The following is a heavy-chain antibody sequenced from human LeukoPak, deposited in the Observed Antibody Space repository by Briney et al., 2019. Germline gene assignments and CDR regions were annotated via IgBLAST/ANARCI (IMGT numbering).Heavy chain of an antibody. CDR3: AKVPDSSGYYYFDY. V-gene: IGHV3-23*01. D-gene: IGHD3-22*01. CDR2: ISGSGGST. J-gene: IGHJ4*02. CDR1: GFTFSSYA. Sequence: GGSLRLSCAASGFTFSSYAMSWVRQAPGKGLEWVSAISGSGGSTYYADSVKGRFTNPRDNSKNTLYLQMNSLRAEDTAVYYCAKVPDSSGYYYFDYWGQGILVTVSS.